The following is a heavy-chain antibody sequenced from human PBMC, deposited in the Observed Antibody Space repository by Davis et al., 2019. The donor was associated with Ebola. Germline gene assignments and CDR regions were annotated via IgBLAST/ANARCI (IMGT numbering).Heavy chain of an antibody. Sequence: ASVKVSCKASGYTFTGYYMNWVRQAPGQGLEWMGMINPSGGSTTYAQKFQGRITMTRDTSTSTVYMELSRLTSEDTAMYYCTRALGSWGQGTLVTVPP. D-gene: IGHD7-27*01. J-gene: IGHJ5*02. V-gene: IGHV1-46*03. CDR3: TRALGS. CDR1: GYTFTGYY. CDR2: INPSGGST.